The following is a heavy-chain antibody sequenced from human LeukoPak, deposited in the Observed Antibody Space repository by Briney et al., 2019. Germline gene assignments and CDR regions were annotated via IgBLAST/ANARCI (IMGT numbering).Heavy chain of an antibody. J-gene: IGHJ5*02. CDR3: ARDATWIQLSCFDP. D-gene: IGHD5-18*01. V-gene: IGHV3-48*03. Sequence: GGSLRLSCAASGFTFSSYEMNWVRQAPGKGLEWISYISSSGSTIYYADSVKGRFTISRDNAKNSLYLQMNSLRAEDTAVYYCARDATWIQLSCFDPWGQGTLVTVSS. CDR1: GFTFSSYE. CDR2: ISSSGSTI.